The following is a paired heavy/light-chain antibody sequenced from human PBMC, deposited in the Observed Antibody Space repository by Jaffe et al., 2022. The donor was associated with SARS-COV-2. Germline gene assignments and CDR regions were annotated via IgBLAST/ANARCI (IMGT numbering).Light chain of an antibody. CDR3: QKYDSAPRT. Sequence: DIQMTQSPLSLSASVGDRVTITCRASQDISDYLAWYQQRPGEVPKLLIHAASTLQSGVPSRFSGSGSGADFTLTISSLQPEDVATYYCQKYDSAPRTFGPGTKVEIK. CDR2: AAS. CDR1: QDISDY. J-gene: IGKJ1*01. V-gene: IGKV1-27*01.
Heavy chain of an antibody. Sequence: QVQLVESGGGVVQPGRSLRLSCAASGFPFTNYAIHWVRQAPGKGLEWVTFMSSDKNYEYYADSVKGRFTISRDNSKNTVYLQLNSLRVEDTAVYFCTRGSPNGSRKPFDIWGRGTMVTVSP. D-gene: IGHD2-2*03. J-gene: IGHJ3*02. CDR2: MSSDKNYE. V-gene: IGHV3-30*04. CDR1: GFPFTNYA. CDR3: TRGSPNGSRKPFDI.